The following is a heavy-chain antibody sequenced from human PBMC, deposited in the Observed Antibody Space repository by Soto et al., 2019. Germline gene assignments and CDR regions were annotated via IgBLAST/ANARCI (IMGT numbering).Heavy chain of an antibody. CDR3: AKSVVRFLEWLPHPYYYGMDV. CDR2: ISGSGGST. V-gene: IGHV3-23*01. Sequence: PGGSLRLSCAASGFTFSSYAMSWVRQAPGKGLEWVSAISGSGGSTYYADSVKGRFTISRDNSKNTLYLQMNSLRAEDTAVYYCAKSVVRFLEWLPHPYYYGMDVWGQGTTVTVSS. D-gene: IGHD3-3*01. CDR1: GFTFSSYA. J-gene: IGHJ6*02.